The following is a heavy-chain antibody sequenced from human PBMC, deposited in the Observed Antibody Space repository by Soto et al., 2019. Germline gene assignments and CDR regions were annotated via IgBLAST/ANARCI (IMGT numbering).Heavy chain of an antibody. Sequence: EVQLVESGGGLVQPGGSLRLSCAASGFTFSSYWMHWVRQAPGKGLVWVSRIKSDRSDTDYADSVKGRFTIATDHAKNTVYKQMSSLRAEDTAVYSWARVVTWFAPCGQGTLVTVSS. D-gene: IGHD1-26*01. CDR2: IKSDRSDT. CDR1: GFTFSSYW. V-gene: IGHV3-74*01. CDR3: ARVVTWFAP. J-gene: IGHJ5*02.